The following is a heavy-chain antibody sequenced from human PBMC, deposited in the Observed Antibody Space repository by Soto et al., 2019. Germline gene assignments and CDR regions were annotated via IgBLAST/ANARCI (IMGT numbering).Heavy chain of an antibody. D-gene: IGHD3-3*02. Sequence: ASVKVSCKASGYSFTNSAIHWLRQAPGQRLEGMGWINAGSGSAKYSQKLQGRVTITRDTSASTAYMELRSLRSDDTAVYYCARDWELARQNAMDVWGQGTTVTVSS. CDR2: INAGSGSA. J-gene: IGHJ6*02. V-gene: IGHV1-3*01. CDR1: GYSFTNSA. CDR3: ARDWELARQNAMDV.